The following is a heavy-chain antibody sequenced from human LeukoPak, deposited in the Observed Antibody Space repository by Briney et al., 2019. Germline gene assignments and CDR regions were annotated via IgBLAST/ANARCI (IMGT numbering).Heavy chain of an antibody. Sequence: VASVKVSCKASGGTFSSYAISWVRQAPGQGLEWMGGIIPIFGTANYAQKFQGRVTITADESTSTAYMELSSLRSEDTAVYYCAREGVPAANLHLPNPYYYYYYGMDVWGQGTTVTVSS. V-gene: IGHV1-69*13. D-gene: IGHD2-2*01. J-gene: IGHJ6*02. CDR1: GGTFSSYA. CDR2: IIPIFGTA. CDR3: AREGVPAANLHLPNPYYYYYYGMDV.